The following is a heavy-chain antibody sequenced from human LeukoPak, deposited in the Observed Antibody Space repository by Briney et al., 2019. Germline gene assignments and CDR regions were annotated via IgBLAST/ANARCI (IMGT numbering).Heavy chain of an antibody. CDR2: IYTSGST. V-gene: IGHV4-61*02. CDR3: ASEPSIAARNYYYYYMDV. J-gene: IGHJ6*03. Sequence: SQTLSLTCTVSGGSISSGSYYWSWIRQPAGKGLEWIGRIYTSGSTNYNPSLKSRVTISVDTSKNQFSLKLSSVTAADTAVYYCASEPSIAARNYYYYYMDVWGEGTTVTVSS. CDR1: GGSISSGSYY. D-gene: IGHD6-6*01.